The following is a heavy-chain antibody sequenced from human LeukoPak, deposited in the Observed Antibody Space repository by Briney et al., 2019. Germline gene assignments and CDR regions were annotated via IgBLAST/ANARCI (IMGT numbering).Heavy chain of an antibody. V-gene: IGHV3-20*04. CDR3: ARERGGGPSGSYLDY. CDR1: GFTFDDYY. Sequence: TGGSLRLSCAASGFTFDDYYMSWVRQAPGKGLEWVSGISWNGGSTVYADSVEGRFTISRDNAKNSLYLQMNSLRAEDTALYYCARERGGGPSGSYLDYWGQGTLVTVSS. CDR2: ISWNGGST. J-gene: IGHJ4*02. D-gene: IGHD1-26*01.